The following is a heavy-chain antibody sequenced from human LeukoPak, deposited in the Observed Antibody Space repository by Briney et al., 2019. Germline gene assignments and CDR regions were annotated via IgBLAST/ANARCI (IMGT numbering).Heavy chain of an antibody. J-gene: IGHJ4*02. V-gene: IGHV3-30*04. CDR3: AKGRLTMIVGTALDY. CDR2: ISYDGSNK. Sequence: QPGGSLRLSCAASGFTFSSYAMHWVRQAPGKGLEWVAVISYDGSNKYYADSVKGRFTISRDNSKNTLYLQMNSLRAEDTAVYYCAKGRLTMIVGTALDYWGQGTLVTVSS. D-gene: IGHD3-22*01. CDR1: GFTFSSYA.